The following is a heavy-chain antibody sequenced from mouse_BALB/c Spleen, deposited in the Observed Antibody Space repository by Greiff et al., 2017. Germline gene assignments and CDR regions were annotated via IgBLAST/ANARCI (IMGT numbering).Heavy chain of an antibody. V-gene: IGHV1S81*02. CDR3: ARCYGNYYFDY. CDR2: INPSNGRT. D-gene: IGHD2-1*01. Sequence: VQLQQSGAELVKPGASVKLSCKASGYTFTSYWMHWVKQRPGQGLEWIGEINPSNGRTNYNEKFKSKATLTVDKSSSTAYMQLSSLTSEDSAVYYCARCYGNYYFDYWGQGTTLTVSS. J-gene: IGHJ2*01. CDR1: GYTFTSYW.